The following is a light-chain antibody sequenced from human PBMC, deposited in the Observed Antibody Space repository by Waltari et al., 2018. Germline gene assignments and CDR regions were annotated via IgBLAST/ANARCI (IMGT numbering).Light chain of an antibody. CDR2: LNSDGSH. CDR1: SGHSSYA. Sequence: QLVLTQSPSASASLGASVKLTCTLSSGHSSYAIAWHQQQPEKGPRFLMKLNSDGSHRKGDGIPDRFSGSSSGAERYLTISSLQSEDEADYDWQTWGTVLFGGGTKLTVL. V-gene: IGLV4-69*01. J-gene: IGLJ2*01. CDR3: QTWGTVL.